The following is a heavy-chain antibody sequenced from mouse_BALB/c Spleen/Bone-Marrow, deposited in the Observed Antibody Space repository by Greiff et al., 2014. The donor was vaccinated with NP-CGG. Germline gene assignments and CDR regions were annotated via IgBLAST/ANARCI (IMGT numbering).Heavy chain of an antibody. Sequence: VQVVESGAELVRPGTSVKVSCKASGYAFTNYFIEWVKQRPGQGLEWIGVINPGSGGTNYNEKFKGKATLTADKSSSTAYMQLSSLTSDDSAVYFCVRELVRGMDYWGQGTSVTVAS. D-gene: IGHD1-1*01. J-gene: IGHJ4*01. V-gene: IGHV1-54*01. CDR1: GYAFTNYF. CDR2: INPGSGGT. CDR3: VRELVRGMDY.